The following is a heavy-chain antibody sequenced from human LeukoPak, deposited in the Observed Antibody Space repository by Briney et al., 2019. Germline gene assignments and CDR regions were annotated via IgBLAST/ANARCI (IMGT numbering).Heavy chain of an antibody. CDR3: ARDPRGSGWYVSGLFDY. D-gene: IGHD6-19*01. Sequence: PGGSLRLSCAASGFSFSSYEMNWVRQAPGKGLEWVSYISGSGTTIYYADSVKGRFTISRDNAKNSLYLQMNSLRAEDTAVYYCARDPRGSGWYVSGLFDYWGQGTLVTVSS. CDR2: ISGSGTTI. J-gene: IGHJ4*02. CDR1: GFSFSSYE. V-gene: IGHV3-48*03.